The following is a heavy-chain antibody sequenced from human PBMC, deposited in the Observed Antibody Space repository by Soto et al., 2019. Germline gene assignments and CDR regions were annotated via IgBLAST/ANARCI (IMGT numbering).Heavy chain of an antibody. V-gene: IGHV3-21*01. CDR3: AREVNWDYDAFDI. J-gene: IGHJ3*02. D-gene: IGHD1-7*01. Sequence: GGSLRLSCAASGFTFSSYSMNWVRQAPGKGLEWVSSISSSSSYIYYADSVKGRFTISRDNAKNSLYLQMNSLRAEDTAVYYCAREVNWDYDAFDIWGQGTMVTVSS. CDR1: GFTFSSYS. CDR2: ISSSSSYI.